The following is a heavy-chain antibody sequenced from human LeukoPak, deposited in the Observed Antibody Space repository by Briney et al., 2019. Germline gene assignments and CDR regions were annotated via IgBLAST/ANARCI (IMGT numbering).Heavy chain of an antibody. V-gene: IGHV3-23*01. CDR2: ISGSGITT. D-gene: IGHD5-18*01. CDR3: AKRWWSSYGAGPFDY. J-gene: IGHJ4*02. CDR1: GFTFTNYA. Sequence: GGSLRLSCAASGFTFTNYAMSWVRQAPGKELEWVSGISGSGITTYSADSVKGRFTISRDNSKNTLYLQMNSLIAEDTAVYYCAKRWWSSYGAGPFDYWGQGTLVTVSS.